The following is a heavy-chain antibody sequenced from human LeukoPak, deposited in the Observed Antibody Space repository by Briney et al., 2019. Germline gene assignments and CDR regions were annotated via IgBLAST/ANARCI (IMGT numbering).Heavy chain of an antibody. J-gene: IGHJ4*02. CDR1: GGSIISSHW. CDR3: ATYFYGDYASYYFDR. CDR2: IYHSGTT. D-gene: IGHD4-17*01. Sequence: SETLSLTCAFSGGSIISSHWWSWARQSSGEGLEWIVEIYHSGTTNYNPSLKSRVTMSVDKSKKQFSLNLSSVTAADTAVYYCATYFYGDYASYYFDRWGQGTLVTVSS. V-gene: IGHV4-4*02.